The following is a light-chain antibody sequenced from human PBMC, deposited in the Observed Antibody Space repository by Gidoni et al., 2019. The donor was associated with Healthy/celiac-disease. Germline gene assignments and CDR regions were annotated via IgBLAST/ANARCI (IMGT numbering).Light chain of an antibody. Sequence: VIWRTQSASLLSASTGDRVTISCRMSQGIRSYLAWYQQKPGKAPELLIYAASTLQSGVPSRFSGSGSVTYFTLTISRLQSEDFATYYCQQYYSFPALTFGGGTKVEIK. J-gene: IGKJ4*01. CDR3: QQYYSFPALT. V-gene: IGKV1D-8*01. CDR2: AAS. CDR1: QGIRSY.